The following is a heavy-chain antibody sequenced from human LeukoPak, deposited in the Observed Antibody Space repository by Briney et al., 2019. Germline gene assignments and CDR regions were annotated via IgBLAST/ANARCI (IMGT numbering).Heavy chain of an antibody. CDR3: ARPTAVGAAPRSFDI. V-gene: IGHV3-48*03. Sequence: GESLKISCAASGFTFSSYEMNWVRQAPGKGLEGVSYISSSGATIYYADSVKGRFTISRDNAKSSLYLQMNSLRAEDTAVYYCARPTAVGAAPRSFDIWGQGTMVTVSS. J-gene: IGHJ3*02. CDR1: GFTFSSYE. D-gene: IGHD2-15*01. CDR2: ISSSGATI.